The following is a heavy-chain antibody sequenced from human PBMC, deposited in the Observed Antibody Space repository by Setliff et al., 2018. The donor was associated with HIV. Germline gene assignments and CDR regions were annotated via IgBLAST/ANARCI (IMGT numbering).Heavy chain of an antibody. CDR3: ARVNGGNTPYYFDS. CDR2: INAGNGDT. V-gene: IGHV1-3*01. CDR1: EYTFTLYG. Sequence: ASVKVSCKASEYTFTLYGIHWVRQAPGQRPEWVGWINAGNGDTKFSQKFQGRVAITRDTSASTAYMELSSLRSKDTAVYYCARVNGGNTPYYFDSWGQGTLVTVSS. D-gene: IGHD2-15*01. J-gene: IGHJ4*02.